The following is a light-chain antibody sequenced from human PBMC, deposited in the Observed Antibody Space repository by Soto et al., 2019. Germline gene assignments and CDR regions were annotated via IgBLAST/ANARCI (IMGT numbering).Light chain of an antibody. CDR3: QQYDYLIT. CDR2: GAS. J-gene: IGKJ5*01. V-gene: IGKV3-20*01. CDR1: QSVSNSY. Sequence: EVVLTQSPVTLSLSPGERATLSCRASQSVSNSYLAWYQQKPGQAPRLLIYGASNRATGIPDRFSGSGSGTDFTLTISRLEPEDFAVYFCQQYDYLITFGQGTRLEIK.